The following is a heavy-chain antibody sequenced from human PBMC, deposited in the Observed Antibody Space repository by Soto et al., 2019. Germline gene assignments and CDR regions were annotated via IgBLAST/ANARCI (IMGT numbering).Heavy chain of an antibody. D-gene: IGHD2-2*01. V-gene: IGHV4-59*08. CDR2: IYYSGST. CDR1: GGSISSYY. CDR3: AKQSCSSTSCYSWVSWFDP. J-gene: IGHJ5*02. Sequence: PSETLSLTCTVSGGSISSYYWSWIRQPPGKGLEWIGYIYYSGSTKYNPSLKSRVTISVDTPKNQFSLKLSSVTAADTAVYYCAKQSCSSTSCYSWVSWFDPWGQGTLVTVSS.